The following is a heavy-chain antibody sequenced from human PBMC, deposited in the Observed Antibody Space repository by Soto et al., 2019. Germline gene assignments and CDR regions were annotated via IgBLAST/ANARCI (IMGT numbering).Heavy chain of an antibody. CDR2: IKSKTEGGTT. CDR1: GFTFSNAW. V-gene: IGHV3-15*07. Sequence: GGSLRLSCAASGFTFSNAWINWVRQAPGKELEWVGRIKSKTEGGTTDYAAPAKCRLTISRDDSKNTLYLQMNSLKTECTAVYYCTTVPQPYYDFWSGYVGWFDPWGQGTLVTVSS. D-gene: IGHD3-3*01. CDR3: TTVPQPYYDFWSGYVGWFDP. J-gene: IGHJ5*02.